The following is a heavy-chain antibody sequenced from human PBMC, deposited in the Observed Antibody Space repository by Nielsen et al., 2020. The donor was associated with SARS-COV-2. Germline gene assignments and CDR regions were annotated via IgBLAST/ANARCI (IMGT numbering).Heavy chain of an antibody. CDR3: ATDDYGDRDGNAWLMNGHFDAFDI. J-gene: IGHJ3*02. Sequence: GESLKISCAASGFTFSDTWMSWVRQAPGKGPEWVGRIKSKASGGATDYAAPVKGRFTISRDDRKGTLGLQMNSLKIEDTAVYYCATDDYGDRDGNAWLMNGHFDAFDIWGQGTLVTVSS. V-gene: IGHV3-15*01. CDR2: IKSKASGGAT. D-gene: IGHD4-17*01. CDR1: GFTFSDTW.